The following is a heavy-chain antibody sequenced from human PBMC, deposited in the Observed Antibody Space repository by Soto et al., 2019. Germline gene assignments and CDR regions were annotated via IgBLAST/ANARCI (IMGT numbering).Heavy chain of an antibody. J-gene: IGHJ5*02. CDR1: GFTFSSYG. CDR3: AKVGPYDSGSYMFRHNRLAP. Sequence: PGGSLRLSCAASGFTFSSYGMHWVRQAPGKGLEWVAVISYDGSNKYYADSVKGRFTISRDNSKNTLYLQMNSLRAEDTAVYYCAKVGPYDSGSYMFRHNRLAPSAPRTLVPVSS. D-gene: IGHD3-10*01. CDR2: ISYDGSNK. V-gene: IGHV3-30*18.